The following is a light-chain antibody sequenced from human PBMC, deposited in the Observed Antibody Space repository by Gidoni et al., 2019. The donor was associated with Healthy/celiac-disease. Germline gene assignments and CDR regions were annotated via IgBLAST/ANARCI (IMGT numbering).Light chain of an antibody. CDR2: AAS. V-gene: IGKV1-39*01. CDR1: QSISSY. J-gene: IGKJ1*01. Sequence: DIQMTQSPSSLSAAVGDRVTITCRASQSISSYLNSYQQKSGKAPKLLIYAASRLQSGVPSRFSGSGARTDFTLTISSLQHEDFANYYCQQSYITPPTFGQGTKVEIK. CDR3: QQSYITPPT.